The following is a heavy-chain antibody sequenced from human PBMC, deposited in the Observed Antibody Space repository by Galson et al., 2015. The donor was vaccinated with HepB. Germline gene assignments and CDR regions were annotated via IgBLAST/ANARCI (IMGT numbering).Heavy chain of an antibody. CDR1: GFSFSTFA. Sequence: SLRLSCAASGFSFSTFAVHWVRQAPGKGLEWVAVISFAGSDKYYADSVKGRFTISRDNSKNTLYLQMSSLRAEDTAVYYCARDHKTRTYASGSAPGYYGMDVWGQGTTVTVSS. V-gene: IGHV3-30*04. CDR2: ISFAGSDK. J-gene: IGHJ6*02. CDR3: ARDHKTRTYASGSAPGYYGMDV. D-gene: IGHD3-10*01.